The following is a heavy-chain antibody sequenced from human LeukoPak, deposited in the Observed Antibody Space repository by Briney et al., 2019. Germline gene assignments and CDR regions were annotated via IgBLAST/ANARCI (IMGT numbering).Heavy chain of an antibody. CDR2: IDTTTGNP. CDR3: VRGTPTPGMDY. Sequence: ASVKVSCKASGYPFIAHFLDWVRQAPGQGLEWMGNIDTTTGNPRYAQDFTGRFVFSLDTSVSTAYLQITSLKADDTAAYYCVRGTPTPGMDYWGQGTQVTVSS. J-gene: IGHJ4*02. CDR1: GYPFIAHF. V-gene: IGHV7-4-1*02. D-gene: IGHD3-10*01.